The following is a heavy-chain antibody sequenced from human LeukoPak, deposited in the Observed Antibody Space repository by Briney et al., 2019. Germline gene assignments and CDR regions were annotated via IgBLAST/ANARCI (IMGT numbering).Heavy chain of an antibody. CDR2: INHSGST. V-gene: IGHV4-34*01. Sequence: PSETLSLTCAVYGGSSSGYYWSWIRQPPGKGLEWIGEINHSGSTNYNPSLKSRVTISVDTSKNQFSLKLSSVTAADTAVYYCASHFRGLGGSGSYYPYYYYYGMDVWGQGTTVTVSS. J-gene: IGHJ6*02. D-gene: IGHD3-10*01. CDR1: GGSSSGYY. CDR3: ASHFRGLGGSGSYYPYYYYYGMDV.